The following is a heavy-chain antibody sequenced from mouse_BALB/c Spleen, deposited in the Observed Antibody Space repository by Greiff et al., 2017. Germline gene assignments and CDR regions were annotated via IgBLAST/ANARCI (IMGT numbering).Heavy chain of an antibody. Sequence: VQRVESGPGLVKPSQSLSLTCSVTGYSITSGYYWNWIRQFPGNKLEWMGYISYDGSNNYNPSLKNRISITRDTSKNQFFLKLNSVTTEDTATYYCARDDYDGAWFAYWGQGTLVTVSA. CDR2: ISYDGSN. J-gene: IGHJ3*01. V-gene: IGHV3-6*02. CDR3: ARDDYDGAWFAY. CDR1: GYSITSGYY. D-gene: IGHD2-4*01.